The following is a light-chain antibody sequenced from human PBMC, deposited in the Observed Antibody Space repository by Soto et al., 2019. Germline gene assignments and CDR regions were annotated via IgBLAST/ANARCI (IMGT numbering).Light chain of an antibody. CDR1: QSVSSY. Sequence: EIVLTQSPATLSLSPGERATLSCRASQSVSSYLAWYQQKPGQAPRLLIYDASNRATGIPARFSGSGSGTYFTLTISSLEPEDFAVYYCQQRSNWSWTFGQGTKVEIK. CDR2: DAS. J-gene: IGKJ1*01. V-gene: IGKV3-11*01. CDR3: QQRSNWSWT.